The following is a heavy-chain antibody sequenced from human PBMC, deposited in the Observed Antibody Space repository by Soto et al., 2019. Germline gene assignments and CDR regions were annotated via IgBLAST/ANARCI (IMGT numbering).Heavy chain of an antibody. J-gene: IGHJ5*02. CDR3: ARDLAATPEPYNWFDP. CDR2: ISYDGSNK. V-gene: IGHV3-30-3*01. CDR1: GFTFSSYA. Sequence: GGSLRLSCAASGFTFSSYAMHWVRQAPGKGLEWVAVISYDGSNKYYADSVKGRFTISRDNSKNTLYLQMNSLRAEVTAVYYCARDLAATPEPYNWFDPWGQGTLVTVSS. D-gene: IGHD2-15*01.